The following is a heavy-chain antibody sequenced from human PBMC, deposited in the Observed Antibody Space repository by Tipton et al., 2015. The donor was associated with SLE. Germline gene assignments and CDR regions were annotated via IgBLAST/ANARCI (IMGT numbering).Heavy chain of an antibody. CDR3: GRGVYSESSVGMDV. Sequence: SLRLSCAASGFTFSSYWMHWVRQAPGKGLVWISRISRDGSTTYYTDSVKGRFTISRDNAKNTVYLQMNSLSGDDTAVYYCGRGVYSESSVGMDVWGQGTRVTLSS. V-gene: IGHV3-74*01. J-gene: IGHJ6*01. CDR2: ISRDGSTT. CDR1: GFTFSSYW. D-gene: IGHD6-19*01.